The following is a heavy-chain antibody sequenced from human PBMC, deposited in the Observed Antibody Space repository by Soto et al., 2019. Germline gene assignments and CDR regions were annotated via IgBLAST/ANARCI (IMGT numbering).Heavy chain of an antibody. J-gene: IGHJ4*02. Sequence: GGSLRLSCAASGLTFSSYAISWVRQDTGKGLEWVSAISGSGGSTYYADSVKGRFTISRDNSKNTLYLQMNSLRAEDTAVYYCAKGGWFGGLLPFDYWGQGTLVTVSS. CDR1: GLTFSSYA. CDR3: AKGGWFGGLLPFDY. CDR2: ISGSGGST. D-gene: IGHD3-10*01. V-gene: IGHV3-23*01.